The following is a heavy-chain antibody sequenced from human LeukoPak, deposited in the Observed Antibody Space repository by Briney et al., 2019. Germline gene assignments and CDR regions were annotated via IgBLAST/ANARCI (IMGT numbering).Heavy chain of an antibody. J-gene: IGHJ4*02. Sequence: GASVSVSSKASGYTFSGYYMHWVRQAPGQGHEWMGWISPKSGDTNYAQNFQGRVTMTRDTSISTAYMELSRLTSDDTAVYYCARGRDKTTSPAIDYWGQGTLVSVSS. D-gene: IGHD2-2*01. CDR2: ISPKSGDT. V-gene: IGHV1-2*02. CDR3: ARGRDKTTSPAIDY. CDR1: GYTFSGYY.